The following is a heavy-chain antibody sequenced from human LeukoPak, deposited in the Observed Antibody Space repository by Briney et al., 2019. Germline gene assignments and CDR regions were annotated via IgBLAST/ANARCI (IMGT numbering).Heavy chain of an antibody. D-gene: IGHD1-1*01. CDR2: IKQDGSEK. V-gene: IGHV3-7*01. Sequence: GGSLRLSCAASGFTFSSYWMSWVRQAPGKGLEWVANIKQDGSEKYYVDSVKGRFTISRDNAKNSLYLQMNSLRAEDTAVYYCARDTGWNYDYYYGMDVWGQGTTVTVSS. J-gene: IGHJ6*02. CDR3: ARDTGWNYDYYYGMDV. CDR1: GFTFSSYW.